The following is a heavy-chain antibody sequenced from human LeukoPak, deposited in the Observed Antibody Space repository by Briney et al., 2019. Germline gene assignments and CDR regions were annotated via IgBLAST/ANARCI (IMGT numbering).Heavy chain of an antibody. CDR1: GFTVSSDF. D-gene: IGHD5-12*01. V-gene: IGHV3-23*01. Sequence: PTGGSLRPSCVASGFTVSSDFMGWVRQAPGKGLEWVSAIANDPDDTYYADSVKGRFTVSRDNSKNTLFLQMSSLRAEDTAVYYCARGKYGGYFIDYWGQGTLVTVSS. CDR3: ARGKYGGYFIDY. J-gene: IGHJ4*02. CDR2: IANDPDDT.